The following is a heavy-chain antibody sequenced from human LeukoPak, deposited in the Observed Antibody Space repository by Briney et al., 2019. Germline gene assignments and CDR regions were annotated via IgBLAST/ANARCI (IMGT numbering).Heavy chain of an antibody. CDR1: GGSFSDYY. CDR3: ARGGYYDILTGYYDSFDI. D-gene: IGHD3-9*01. J-gene: IGHJ3*02. Sequence: PSETLTLTCAVYGGSFSDYYWSWIRQPPGKGLEWIGDINHSGSTNYNPSLKSRVTISVDTSKNQFSLKLSSVTAADTAVYYCARGGYYDILTGYYDSFDIWGQGTVVTVSS. CDR2: INHSGST. V-gene: IGHV4-34*01.